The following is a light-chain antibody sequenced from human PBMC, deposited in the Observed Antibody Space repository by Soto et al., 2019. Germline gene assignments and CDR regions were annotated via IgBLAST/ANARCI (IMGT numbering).Light chain of an antibody. CDR2: QDS. J-gene: IGLJ2*01. CDR3: QAWDSRHVV. CDR1: KLGNKF. V-gene: IGLV3-1*01. Sequence: SYELTQPPSMSVSPGQTASITCSGEKLGNKFVCWYQQKPGQSPVVVIYQDSRRPSGIPERFSGSNSGNTATLTISGTQAMDEADYYCQAWDSRHVVFGGGTQLNVL.